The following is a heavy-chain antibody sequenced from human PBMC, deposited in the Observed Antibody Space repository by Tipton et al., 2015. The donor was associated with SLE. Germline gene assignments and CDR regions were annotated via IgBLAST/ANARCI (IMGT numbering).Heavy chain of an antibody. V-gene: IGHV4-38-2*02. CDR3: ARFYYDTSGFSPSYYYYSTDV. Sequence: LRLSCTVSGYSISNNHYWGWIRQPPGKGLERSARLYHDRATHYNPSLKSRTTISVDTSKNQVSLKLSSVAAADTAMYYWARFYYDTSGFSPSYYYYSTDVCGGGTTVTVSS. D-gene: IGHD3-22*01. CDR1: GYSISNNHY. CDR2: LYHDRAT. J-gene: IGHJ6*03.